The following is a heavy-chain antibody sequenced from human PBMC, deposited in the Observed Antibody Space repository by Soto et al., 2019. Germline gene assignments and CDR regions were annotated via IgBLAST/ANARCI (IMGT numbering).Heavy chain of an antibody. J-gene: IGHJ4*02. D-gene: IGHD3-9*01. CDR1: GGSFSGYY. CDR2: INHSGST. Sequence: PSETLSLTCAVYGGSFSGYYWSWIRQPPGKGLEWIGEINHSGSTNYNPSLKSRVTISVDTSKNQFSLKLSSVTAADTAVYYCARRILRYFDWLLPAFDYWGQGTLVTVSS. CDR3: ARRILRYFDWLLPAFDY. V-gene: IGHV4-34*01.